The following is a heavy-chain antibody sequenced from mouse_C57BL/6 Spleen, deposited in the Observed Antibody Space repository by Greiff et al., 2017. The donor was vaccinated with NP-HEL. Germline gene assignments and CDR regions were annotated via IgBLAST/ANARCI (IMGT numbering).Heavy chain of an antibody. CDR1: GYSFTGYY. CDR3: ARGNGNYFDY. V-gene: IGHV1-42*01. D-gene: IGHD2-1*01. J-gene: IGHJ2*01. Sequence: EVQLQQSGPELVKPGASVKISCKASGYSFTGYYMNWVKQSPEKSLEWIGEINPRTGGTTYNQKFKAKATLTVDKSSSTAYMQLKSLTSEDSAVYYCARGNGNYFDYWGQGTTLTVSS. CDR2: INPRTGGT.